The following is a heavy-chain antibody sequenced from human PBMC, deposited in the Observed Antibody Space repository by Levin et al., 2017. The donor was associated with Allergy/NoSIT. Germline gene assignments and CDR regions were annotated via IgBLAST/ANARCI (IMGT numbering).Heavy chain of an antibody. CDR2: IWYDGSNK. CDR3: ARVGYSSSGYGMDV. CDR1: GFTFSSYG. Sequence: PGGSLRLSCAASGFTFSSYGMHWVRQAPGKGLEWVAVIWYDGSNKYYADSVKGRFTISRDNSKNTLYLQMNSLRAEDTAVYYCARVGYSSSGYGMDVWGQGTTVTVSS. V-gene: IGHV3-33*01. J-gene: IGHJ6*02. D-gene: IGHD6-6*01.